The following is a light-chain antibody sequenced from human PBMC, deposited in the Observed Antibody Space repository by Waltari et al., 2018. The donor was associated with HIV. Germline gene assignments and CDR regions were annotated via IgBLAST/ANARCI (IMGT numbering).Light chain of an antibody. V-gene: IGKV3D-11*01. CDR3: QQPET. Sequence: EIVLTQSPPTLSLSPGERATLSCRASQDISSNLAWYQQKPGQAPRLLIYDASNRATGIPVRFSGSGSGTDFTLTISSLEPEDFAVYYCQQPETFGPGTKVDIK. CDR1: QDISSN. CDR2: DAS. J-gene: IGKJ3*01.